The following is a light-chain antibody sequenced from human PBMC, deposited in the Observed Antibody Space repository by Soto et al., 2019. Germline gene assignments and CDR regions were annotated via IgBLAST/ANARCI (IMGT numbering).Light chain of an antibody. CDR1: QTIRNN. CDR2: VAS. CDR3: QQYNSWPLT. V-gene: IGKV3-15*01. J-gene: IGKJ4*01. Sequence: EIVMTQSPATLSVSPGERAILSCRSSQTIRNNLAWYQQKPGQAPRLLIYVASTRATDIPARFSGSGSGTDFTLTISSLQSEDFAFYYCQQYNSWPLTFGGGTKVDI.